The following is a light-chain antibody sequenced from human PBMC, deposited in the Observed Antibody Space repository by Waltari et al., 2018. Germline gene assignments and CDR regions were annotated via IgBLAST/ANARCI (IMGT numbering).Light chain of an antibody. V-gene: IGKV3-15*01. CDR2: DAS. CDR3: QQYQNWPMYT. Sequence: EIVLTQSPATLSVSPGARATLSCRASQSARSNLAWYQQKPGQASRLLIYDASTRATDIPARFSGSGSGTDFTLTISSLQSEDFAIYYCQQYQNWPMYTFGQGTKLEIK. CDR1: QSARSN. J-gene: IGKJ2*01.